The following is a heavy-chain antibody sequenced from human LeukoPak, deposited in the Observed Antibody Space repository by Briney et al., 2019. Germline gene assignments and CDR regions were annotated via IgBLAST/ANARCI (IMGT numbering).Heavy chain of an antibody. J-gene: IGHJ4*02. CDR2: ISSSSSYI. V-gene: IGHV3-21*01. Sequence: GGSLRLSCAASGFTFSSYSMNWVRQAPGKGPEWVSSISSSSSYIYYADSVKGRFTISRDNAKNSLYLQMNSLRAEDTAVYYCARDLTSGSYDYWGQGTLVTVSS. D-gene: IGHD1-26*01. CDR1: GFTFSSYS. CDR3: ARDLTSGSYDY.